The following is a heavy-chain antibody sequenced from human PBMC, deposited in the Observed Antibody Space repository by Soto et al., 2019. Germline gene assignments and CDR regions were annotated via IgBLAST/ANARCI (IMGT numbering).Heavy chain of an antibody. V-gene: IGHV3-72*01. Sequence: EVQLVESGGGLVQPGGSLRLSCQASGFPFSDHNMDWVPQAQGKGLEWVARSRNRVNSHTTEYAASVKGRFTISRDESKSSLYLQMNSLKIEDTAVYYCTRGLLGGAPSYTFHGMDVWGQGTTVTVSS. CDR1: GFPFSDHN. D-gene: IGHD1-26*01. J-gene: IGHJ6*01. CDR3: TRGLLGGAPSYTFHGMDV. CDR2: SRNRVNSHTT.